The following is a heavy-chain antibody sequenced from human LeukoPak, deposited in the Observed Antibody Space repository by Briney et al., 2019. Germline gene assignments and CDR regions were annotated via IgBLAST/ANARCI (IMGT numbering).Heavy chain of an antibody. CDR1: GFTFSSYW. V-gene: IGHV3-7*01. CDR2: IKQDGSEK. D-gene: IGHD3-3*01. CDR3: ARETKPYVFWSGYYSNWFDP. J-gene: IGHJ5*02. Sequence: PGGSLRLSCAASGFTFSSYWMSWVRQAPGKGLEWVANIKQDGSEKYYVDSVKGRFTISRDNAKNSLYLQMNSLRAEDTAVYYCARETKPYVFWSGYYSNWFDPWGQGTLVTVSS.